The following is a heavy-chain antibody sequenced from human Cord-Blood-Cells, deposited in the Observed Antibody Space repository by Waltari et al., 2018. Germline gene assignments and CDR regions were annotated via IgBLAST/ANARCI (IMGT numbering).Heavy chain of an antibody. CDR1: GGSFRGYY. CDR3: ARLGTGDRPSDY. Sequence: QGQLQQWGAGLLKPSETLSLTSAVYGGSFRGYYWSWTRQPPGKGLEWIGEINHSGSTHYNPSLKSRVTISVDTSKTPFSPKPSSVTAADTAVYYCARLGTGDRPSDYWGQGTLVTVSS. V-gene: IGHV4-34*01. J-gene: IGHJ4*02. CDR2: INHSGST. D-gene: IGHD7-27*01.